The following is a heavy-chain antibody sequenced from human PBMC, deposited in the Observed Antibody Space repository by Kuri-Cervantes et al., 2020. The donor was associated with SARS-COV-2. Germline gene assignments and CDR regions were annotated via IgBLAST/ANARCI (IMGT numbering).Heavy chain of an antibody. Sequence: GESLKISCAASGFTFSSYAMSWVRQAPGKGLEWVSAISGSGGSTYYADSVKGRFTISRDNAKNSLYLQMNSLRAEDTAVYYCATKTTHNYFDYWGQGTLVTVSS. CDR1: GFTFSSYA. J-gene: IGHJ4*02. D-gene: IGHD1-1*01. CDR3: ATKTTHNYFDY. CDR2: ISGSGGST. V-gene: IGHV3-23*01.